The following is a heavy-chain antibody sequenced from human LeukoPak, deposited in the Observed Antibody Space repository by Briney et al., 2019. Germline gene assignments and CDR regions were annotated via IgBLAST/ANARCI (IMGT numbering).Heavy chain of an antibody. CDR2: ISSGSSYI. CDR1: GFTFSRNT. J-gene: IGHJ4*02. Sequence: GGSLRLSCAASGFTFSRNTMNWVRQAPGKGLEWVSSISSGSSYIYYADSVKGRFTISRDNAKNSLYLQMNSLRAEDTAVYYCARDYFGYVSFFDYWGQGTLVTVSS. CDR3: ARDYFGYVSFFDY. V-gene: IGHV3-21*01. D-gene: IGHD5-12*01.